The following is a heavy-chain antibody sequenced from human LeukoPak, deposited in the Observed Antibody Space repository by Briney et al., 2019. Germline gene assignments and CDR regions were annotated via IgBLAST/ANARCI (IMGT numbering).Heavy chain of an antibody. CDR1: GYTFTSYD. Sequence: WASVKLSCKASGYTFTSYDINWVRQATGQGLEWMGWMNPNSGDTGYEQKFQGRVTMTRNTSISTAYMELSSLRSDDTAVYCCARGSRSDLWSGPHYSYYYYIDVWGKGTTVTVSS. CDR3: ARGSRSDLWSGPHYSYYYYIDV. J-gene: IGHJ6*03. V-gene: IGHV1-8*01. D-gene: IGHD3-3*01. CDR2: MNPNSGDT.